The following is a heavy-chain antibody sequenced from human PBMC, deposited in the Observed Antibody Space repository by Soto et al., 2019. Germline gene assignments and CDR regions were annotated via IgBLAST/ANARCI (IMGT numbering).Heavy chain of an antibody. CDR3: VKGEYYYDSSGYYPFDY. D-gene: IGHD3-22*01. J-gene: IGHJ4*02. CDR1: GFTFSIYS. V-gene: IGHV3-64D*06. CDR2: ISTNGGST. Sequence: PGGSLRLSFSASGFTFSIYSMHWVRPAPGKGLEYVSSISTNGGSTHYADSVKGRFTISRDNSKNTQYLQMSSLRADDTAVYYCVKGEYYYDSSGYYPFDYWGQGTLVTVSS.